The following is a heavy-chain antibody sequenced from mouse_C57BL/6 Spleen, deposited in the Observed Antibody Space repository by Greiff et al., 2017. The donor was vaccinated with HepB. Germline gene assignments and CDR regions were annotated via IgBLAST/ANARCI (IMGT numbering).Heavy chain of an antibody. CDR1: GFTFSNYW. CDR2: IRLKSDNYAT. D-gene: IGHD1-1*01. J-gene: IGHJ3*01. V-gene: IGHV6-3*01. Sequence: EVKVEESGGGLVQPGGSMKLSCVASGFTFSNYWMNWVRQSPEKGLEWVAQIRLKSDNYATHYAESVKGRFTISRDDSKSSVYLQMNNLRAEDTGIYYCTGLYYYGGGYPAWFAYWGQGTLVTVSA. CDR3: TGLYYYGGGYPAWFAY.